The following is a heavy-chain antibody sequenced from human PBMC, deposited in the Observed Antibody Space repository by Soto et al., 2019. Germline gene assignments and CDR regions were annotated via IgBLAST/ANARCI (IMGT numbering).Heavy chain of an antibody. D-gene: IGHD3-9*01. CDR3: AKYRYFDWLLTYYFDY. Sequence: PGGSMRLSCTASGFNFSSYAMSWVRQDTGKGLEWVSAISGSGGSTYYADSVKGRFTISRDNSKNTLYLQMNSLRAEDTAVYYCAKYRYFDWLLTYYFDYWGQGTLVTVSS. CDR1: GFNFSSYA. CDR2: ISGSGGST. V-gene: IGHV3-23*01. J-gene: IGHJ4*02.